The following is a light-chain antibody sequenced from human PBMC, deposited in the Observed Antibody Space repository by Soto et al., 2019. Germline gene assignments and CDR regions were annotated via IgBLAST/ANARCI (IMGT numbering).Light chain of an antibody. CDR3: SLYTSSSTPVV. J-gene: IGLJ2*01. Sequence: QSALTQPASVSGSPGQSITISCTGTSSDVGGYNYVSWYQQHPGKAPKLMIYDVSNRPSGVSNRFSGSKSGNTASLTISGHQAEYEADYYCSLYTSSSTPVVFGGGTKLTVL. CDR1: SSDVGGYNY. CDR2: DVS. V-gene: IGLV2-14*01.